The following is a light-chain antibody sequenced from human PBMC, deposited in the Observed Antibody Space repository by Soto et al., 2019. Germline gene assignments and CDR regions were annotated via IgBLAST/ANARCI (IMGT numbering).Light chain of an antibody. CDR3: SSYTSSSTLV. V-gene: IGLV2-14*01. J-gene: IGLJ2*01. CDR2: EVS. Sequence: QSVLTQPASVSGSPGQSITISCTGTSSDVGGYDYVSWYQQHPGKAPKLMIYEVSNRPSGVSNRFSGSKSGNTASLTISGLQAEDEGDYYCSSYTSSSTLVFGGGTKATV. CDR1: SSDVGGYDY.